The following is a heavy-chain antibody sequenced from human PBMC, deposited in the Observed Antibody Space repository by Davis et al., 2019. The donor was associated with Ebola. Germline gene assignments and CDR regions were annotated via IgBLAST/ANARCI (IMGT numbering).Heavy chain of an antibody. V-gene: IGHV3-21*04. J-gene: IGHJ4*02. Sequence: PGGSLRLSCEASGFTFSDYTMNWVRQAPGKGLEWVSSITSSSSYIYYVDSVKGRFPISRDNAKNSLYLQMNSLRAEDTAVYYCARDVSPYSGSYFDYWGQGTLVTVSS. CDR1: GFTFSDYT. CDR2: ITSSSSYI. CDR3: ARDVSPYSGSYFDY. D-gene: IGHD1-26*01.